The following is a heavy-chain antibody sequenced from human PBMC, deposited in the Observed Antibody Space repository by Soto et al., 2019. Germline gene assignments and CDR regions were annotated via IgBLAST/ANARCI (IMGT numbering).Heavy chain of an antibody. CDR2: IRSKANSYAT. J-gene: IGHJ3*02. Sequence: HPGGSLRLSCAASGFTFSGSAMHWVRQASGEGLEWVGRIRSKANSYATAYAASVKGRFTISRDDSKNTAYLQMNSLKTEDTAVYYCTSPSDEAFDIWGQGTMVTVS. V-gene: IGHV3-73*01. CDR3: TSPSDEAFDI. CDR1: GFTFSGSA.